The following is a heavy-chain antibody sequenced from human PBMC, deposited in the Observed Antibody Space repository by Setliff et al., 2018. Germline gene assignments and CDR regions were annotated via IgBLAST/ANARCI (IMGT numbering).Heavy chain of an antibody. Sequence: PGGSLRLSCAASGFMFGSYAMHWVRQSPGKGLEWVAVISYDGSHQYYADSVKGRFTISRDNAKNTLYLQISRLGVEDTAVYYCARDKDKDFDFWGQGTLVTVSS. CDR3: ARDKDKDFDF. V-gene: IGHV3-30*04. J-gene: IGHJ4*02. CDR2: ISYDGSHQ. CDR1: GFMFGSYA.